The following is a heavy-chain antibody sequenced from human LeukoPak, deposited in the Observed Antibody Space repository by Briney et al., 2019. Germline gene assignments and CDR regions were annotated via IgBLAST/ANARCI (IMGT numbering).Heavy chain of an antibody. J-gene: IGHJ4*02. CDR1: GGSISNFY. V-gene: IGHV4-59*01. CDR3: ATLRPQEDY. Sequence: SETLSLTCTVSGGSISNFYWSWIRQPPGKGLEWIGYIYYSGSTNYNPSLKSRVTISIDTSKNQFSLKLSSVTAADTAVYYCATLRPQEDYWGQGTLVTVS. CDR2: IYYSGST.